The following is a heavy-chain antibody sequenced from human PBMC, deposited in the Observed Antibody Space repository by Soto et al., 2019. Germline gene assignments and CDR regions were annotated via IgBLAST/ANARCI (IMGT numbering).Heavy chain of an antibody. D-gene: IGHD2-2*01. Sequence: QVQLVQSGAAVKKPGASVKVSCKASGYTFTSYGFSWVRQAPGQGLEWMGWISAYNGNTNYAQKLQGRVTMTTDTATSTADMELRSLRSDDTAVYYCARYHLNSYYYGMDVWGQGTTVTVSS. J-gene: IGHJ6*02. CDR1: GYTFTSYG. V-gene: IGHV1-18*01. CDR3: ARYHLNSYYYGMDV. CDR2: ISAYNGNT.